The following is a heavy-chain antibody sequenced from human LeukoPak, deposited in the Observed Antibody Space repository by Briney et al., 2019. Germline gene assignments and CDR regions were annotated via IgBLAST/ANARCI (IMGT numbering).Heavy chain of an antibody. Sequence: GGSPRLSCAASGFTFSSYAMSWVRQAPGKGLEWVSAISGSGGSTYYADSVKGRFTISRDNSKNTLYLQMNSLRAEDTAVYYCAKGPGPVAATLADYWGQGTLVTVSS. CDR1: GFTFSSYA. CDR2: ISGSGGST. D-gene: IGHD2-15*01. CDR3: AKGPGPVAATLADY. J-gene: IGHJ4*02. V-gene: IGHV3-23*01.